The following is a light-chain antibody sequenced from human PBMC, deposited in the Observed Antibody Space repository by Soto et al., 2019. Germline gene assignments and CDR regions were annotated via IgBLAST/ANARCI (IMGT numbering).Light chain of an antibody. CDR1: QSFRNY. CDR2: AAS. V-gene: IGKV1-39*01. Sequence: DIQMTQSPSSLSASVGDRVSITCRASQSFRNYLNWYQQKPGKAPNVLIYAASSLQSGVPSRCSGGGSWTDFTLTISSMQPEDFATYYCQQSYNTPRTFGQGTKVESK. CDR3: QQSYNTPRT. J-gene: IGKJ1*01.